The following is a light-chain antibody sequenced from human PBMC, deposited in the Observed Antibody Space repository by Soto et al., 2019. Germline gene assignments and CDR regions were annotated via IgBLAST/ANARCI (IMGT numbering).Light chain of an antibody. Sequence: AIRMTQSPSSLSASTGDRVTITCRARQGISSYLAWYQQKPRKAPKLLIYAASTLQSGAPSRFSGIGSGTDFTLTISCLQSEDFATYYCQQYYSYPATFGQGTKVEIK. V-gene: IGKV1-8*01. CDR3: QQYYSYPAT. J-gene: IGKJ1*01. CDR2: AAS. CDR1: QGISSY.